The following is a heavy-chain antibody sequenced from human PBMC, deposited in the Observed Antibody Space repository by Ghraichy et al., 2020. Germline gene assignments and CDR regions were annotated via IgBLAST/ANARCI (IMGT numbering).Heavy chain of an antibody. D-gene: IGHD4-17*01. CDR1: GFTFSSYW. J-gene: IGHJ6*03. V-gene: IGHV3-7*01. CDR2: IKQDGSEK. Sequence: GSLRLSCAASGFTFSSYWMSWVRQAPGKGLEWVANIKQDGSEKYYVDSVKGRFTISRDNAKNSLYLQMNSLRAEDTAVYYCARRLYGDYSHYMDVWGKGTTVTVSS. CDR3: ARRLYGDYSHYMDV.